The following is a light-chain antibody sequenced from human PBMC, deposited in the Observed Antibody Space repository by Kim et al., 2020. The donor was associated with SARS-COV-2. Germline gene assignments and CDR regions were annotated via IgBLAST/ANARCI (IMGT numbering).Light chain of an antibody. CDR1: QSVSSSY. Sequence: PGERATLACRASQSVSSSYLAWYQQKPGQAPRLLIYGASSRATGIPDRFSGSGSGTDFTLTISRLEPEDFAVYYCQQYGSSPLYTFGQGTKLEIK. V-gene: IGKV3-20*01. J-gene: IGKJ2*01. CDR2: GAS. CDR3: QQYGSSPLYT.